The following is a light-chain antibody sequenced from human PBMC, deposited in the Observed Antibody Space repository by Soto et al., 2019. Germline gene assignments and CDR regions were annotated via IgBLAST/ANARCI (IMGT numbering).Light chain of an antibody. V-gene: IGLV1-44*01. CDR3: AAWDDGLNGYV. CDR1: SSNIGSNT. Sequence: QSVLTQPPSASGTPGQRVTISCSGSSSNIGSNTVSWYQQLPGTAPKLLIYSSNQRPSGVPDRFSGSKSGTSASLAISGLQSEDEADYYCAAWDDGLNGYVFGTGTKLTVL. J-gene: IGLJ1*01. CDR2: SSN.